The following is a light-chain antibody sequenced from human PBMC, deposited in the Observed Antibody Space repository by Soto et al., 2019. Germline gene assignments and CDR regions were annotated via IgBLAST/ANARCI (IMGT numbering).Light chain of an antibody. CDR2: EVS. CDR3: SSYTSSSIDDV. Sequence: QSALTQPASVSGSPGQSITISCTGTSRDVGGYNYVSWYQQHPGKAPKLMIYEVSNRPSGVSNRFSGSKSGNTASLTISGLQAEDEADYYCSSYTSSSIDDVFGTGTKLTVL. V-gene: IGLV2-14*01. CDR1: SRDVGGYNY. J-gene: IGLJ1*01.